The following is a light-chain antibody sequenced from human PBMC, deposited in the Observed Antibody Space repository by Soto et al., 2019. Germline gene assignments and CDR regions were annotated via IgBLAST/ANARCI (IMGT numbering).Light chain of an antibody. J-gene: IGLJ1*01. Sequence: HSALTQPASVSGSPGQSITISCTGTSSDVGGYEYVSWYQHHPDKAPKVMIYEVNNRPSGVSSRFSGSKSGNTASLTISGLQAEDEADYYCSSYTSSNTYVFGTGTKVTVL. CDR3: SSYTSSNTYV. CDR2: EVN. V-gene: IGLV2-14*01. CDR1: SSDVGGYEY.